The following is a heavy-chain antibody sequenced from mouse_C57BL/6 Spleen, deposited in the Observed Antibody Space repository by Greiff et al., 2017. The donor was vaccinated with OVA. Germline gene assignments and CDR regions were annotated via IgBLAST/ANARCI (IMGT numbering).Heavy chain of an antibody. CDR2: ISDGGSYT. J-gene: IGHJ2*01. V-gene: IGHV5-4*01. Sequence: EVQLVESGGGLVKPGGSLKLSCAASGFTFSSYAMSWVRQTPEKRLEWVATISDGGSYTYYPDNVKGRFTISRDNAKNNLYLQMSHLKCEDTAMYYCARDQEGYGVDYWGQGTTLTVSS. CDR3: ARDQEGYGVDY. D-gene: IGHD2-2*01. CDR1: GFTFSSYA.